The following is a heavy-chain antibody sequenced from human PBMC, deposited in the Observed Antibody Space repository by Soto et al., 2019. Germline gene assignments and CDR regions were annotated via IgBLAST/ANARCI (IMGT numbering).Heavy chain of an antibody. D-gene: IGHD1-26*01. CDR3: ARGGELKDYQMIDY. CDR2: IIPIFGTA. V-gene: IGHV1-69*13. J-gene: IGHJ4*02. Sequence: GASVKVSCKASGGTFSSYAISWVRQAPGQGLEWMGGIIPIFGTANYAQKFQGRVTITADESTSPAYMDLSSLRSEDPAVYSCARGGELKDYQMIDYWGQGTLVTVSS. CDR1: GGTFSSYA.